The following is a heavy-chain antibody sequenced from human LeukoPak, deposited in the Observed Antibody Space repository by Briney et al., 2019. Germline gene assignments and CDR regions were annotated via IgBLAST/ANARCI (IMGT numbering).Heavy chain of an antibody. CDR2: ISWNSGNI. J-gene: IGHJ4*02. V-gene: IGHV3-9*01. CDR1: GFTFDDYA. Sequence: GGSLRLSCAASGFTFDDYAMHWVRQAPGKGLEWVSGISWNSGNIDYADSVKGRFTVSRDNAKNSLYLQMNSLRAEDTALCYCAKDQGSSSWYGPFDYWGQGTLVTVSS. CDR3: AKDQGSSSWYGPFDY. D-gene: IGHD6-13*01.